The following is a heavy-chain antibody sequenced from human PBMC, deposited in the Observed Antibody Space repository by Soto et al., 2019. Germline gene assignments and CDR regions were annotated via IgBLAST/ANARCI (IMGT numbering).Heavy chain of an antibody. CDR2: IGRSSSPI. V-gene: IGHV3-48*02. D-gene: IGHD6-19*01. CDR1: EFTFITYC. CDR3: ARGHPSGGSAFDI. Sequence: GVSPGLSFAASEFTFITYCMNWVRQAPGKGLGWVSYIGRSSSPIYYADSVKGRFTISRDNAQNSLSLQMNDLRDEDTAVYYCARGHPSGGSAFDIWGQGTMVTVPS. J-gene: IGHJ3*02.